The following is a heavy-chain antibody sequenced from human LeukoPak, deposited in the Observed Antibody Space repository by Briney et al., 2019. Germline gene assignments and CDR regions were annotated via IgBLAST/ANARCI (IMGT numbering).Heavy chain of an antibody. CDR3: AKGAYDYIEMGYIDY. CDR1: GFIFSNAW. V-gene: IGHV3-23*01. J-gene: IGHJ4*02. CDR2: IIGSSGAT. D-gene: IGHD5-12*01. Sequence: GGSLRLSCAASGFIFSNAWMSWVRQAPGKGLEWVSLIIGSSGATFYADSVKGRFTISRDNSKNTLFLQMNSLRAEDTALYYCAKGAYDYIEMGYIDYWGQGTLVTVSS.